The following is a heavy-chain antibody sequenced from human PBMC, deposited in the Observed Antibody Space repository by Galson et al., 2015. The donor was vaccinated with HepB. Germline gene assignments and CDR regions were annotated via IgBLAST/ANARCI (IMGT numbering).Heavy chain of an antibody. CDR2: INQDGSEK. CDR3: AREEVYYDILTGYYKGGMDV. Sequence: SLRLSCAVSGFTFNTYWMTWVRQPPGKGLEWVANINQDGSEKYYVDSVKGRFTISRDNAKNSLFLQMNSLRAEDTAVYYCAREEVYYDILTGYYKGGMDVWGQGTTVTVSS. CDR1: GFTFNTYW. J-gene: IGHJ6*02. V-gene: IGHV3-7*03. D-gene: IGHD3-9*01.